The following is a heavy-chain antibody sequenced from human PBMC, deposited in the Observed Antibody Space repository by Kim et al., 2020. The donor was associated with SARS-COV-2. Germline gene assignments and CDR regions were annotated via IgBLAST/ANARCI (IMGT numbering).Heavy chain of an antibody. CDR1: GFTLSHDW. Sequence: GGSLRLSCAASGFTLSHDWMSWVRQAPGKGLEWVANIKQDGSESYYVDSVKGRFTISRDNAKNSLYLQMNSLRAEDTAVYYCARSELGAISWGRGA. V-gene: IGHV3-7*01. J-gene: IGHJ5*02. D-gene: IGHD3-16*01. CDR2: IKQDGSES. CDR3: ARSELGAIS.